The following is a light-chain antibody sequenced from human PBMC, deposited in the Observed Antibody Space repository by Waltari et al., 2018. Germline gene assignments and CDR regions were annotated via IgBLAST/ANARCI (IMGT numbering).Light chain of an antibody. CDR3: SSYTTSSAPGV. V-gene: IGLV2-14*01. J-gene: IGLJ1*01. Sequence: QSALTQPASVSGSPGQSITISCHGTDSDVGAYDFVPCYQHHPGKAPHLIIYEVSNRPSGISNRFSASKSGNTASLTISGLQAEDEADYYCSSYTTSSAPGVFGTGTRVTVL. CDR1: DSDVGAYDF. CDR2: EVS.